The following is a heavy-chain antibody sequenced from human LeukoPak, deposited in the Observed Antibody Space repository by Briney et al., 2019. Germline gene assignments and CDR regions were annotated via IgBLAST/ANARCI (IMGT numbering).Heavy chain of an antibody. J-gene: IGHJ4*02. D-gene: IGHD4-17*01. CDR3: ARDQNGDYGY. CDR2: IYSGGST. CDR1: GFTVSSNY. V-gene: IGHV3-53*01. Sequence: QPGGSLGLSCAASGFTVSSNYMSWVRQAPGKGLEWVSVIYSGGSTYYADSVKGRFTISRDNSKNTLYLQMNSLRAEDTAVYYCARDQNGDYGYWGQGTLVTVSS.